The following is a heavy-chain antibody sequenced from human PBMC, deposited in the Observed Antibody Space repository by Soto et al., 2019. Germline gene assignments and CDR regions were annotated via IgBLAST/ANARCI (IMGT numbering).Heavy chain of an antibody. CDR2: IWYDGSNK. J-gene: IGHJ4*02. V-gene: IGHV3-33*01. CDR3: ARDQAYSGYDYDSDPAAAGSSDY. D-gene: IGHD5-12*01. Sequence: GGSLRLSCAASGFTFSSYGMHWVRQAPGKGLEWVAVIWYDGSNKYYADSVKGRFTISRDNSKNTLYLQMNSLRAEDTAVYYCARDQAYSGYDYDSDPAAAGSSDYWGQGTLVTVSS. CDR1: GFTFSSYG.